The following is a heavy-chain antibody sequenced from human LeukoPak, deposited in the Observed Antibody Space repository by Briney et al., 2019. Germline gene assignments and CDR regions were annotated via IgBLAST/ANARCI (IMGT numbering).Heavy chain of an antibody. CDR1: GFIFSNYA. CDR2: ISGSGGST. V-gene: IGHV3-23*01. Sequence: GGSLRLSCAASGFIFSNYAMSWVRQAPGKGLEWVSGISGSGGSTYYADSVKGRFTISRDNSKNTLYLQMNSLRAEDTAVYYCARGYDFWSGYYYYGMDVWGQGATVTVSS. J-gene: IGHJ6*02. D-gene: IGHD3-3*01. CDR3: ARGYDFWSGYYYYGMDV.